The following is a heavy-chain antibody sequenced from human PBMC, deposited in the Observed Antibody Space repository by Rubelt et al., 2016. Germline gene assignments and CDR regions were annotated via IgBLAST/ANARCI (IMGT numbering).Heavy chain of an antibody. CDR2: ISGNGGTT. CDR1: GFTFSNYP. D-gene: IGHD1-26*01. V-gene: IGHV3-23*01. CDR3: AKGSGNTSGPIN. J-gene: IGHJ4*02. Sequence: EVQLLESGGGLVQPGGSLRLSCVASGFTFSNYPMTWVRQAPGKGLEWVSGISGNGGTTYYADSVQGRLTISRDNSRNTLYLQMDDLRAEDAAVYYCAKGSGNTSGPINWGQGTLVTVSS.